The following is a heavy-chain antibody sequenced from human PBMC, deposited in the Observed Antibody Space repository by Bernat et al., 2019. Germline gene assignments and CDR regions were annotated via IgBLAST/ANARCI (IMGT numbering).Heavy chain of an antibody. D-gene: IGHD3-10*01. CDR1: GFTFGSYW. V-gene: IGHV3-74*03. CDR3: AKDGQLMPYFYYYMDV. J-gene: IGHJ6*03. Sequence: EMQLVESGGGLVQPGGSLRLSCAASGFTFGSYWMHWVRQVPGKGLLWVARINSDGNVIKYADSVKGRFTISRDNAKNTLYLQMNSLRAEDTANYYCAKDGQLMPYFYYYMDVWGRGTTVTVSS. CDR2: INSDGNVI.